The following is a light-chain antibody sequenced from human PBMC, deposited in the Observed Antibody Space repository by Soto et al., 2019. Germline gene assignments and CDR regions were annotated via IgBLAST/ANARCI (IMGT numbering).Light chain of an antibody. CDR2: RNN. CDR1: SSNIGSNY. V-gene: IGLV1-47*01. J-gene: IGLJ7*01. Sequence: QSVLTQPPSASGTPGQRVTISCSGSSSNIGSNYVYWYQQLPGTAPKLLIYRNNQRPSGVPDRFSGSKSGTSASLAISGLRSEDEADYYCAAWDDSRSVAVFGGGTQLTVL. CDR3: AAWDDSRSVAV.